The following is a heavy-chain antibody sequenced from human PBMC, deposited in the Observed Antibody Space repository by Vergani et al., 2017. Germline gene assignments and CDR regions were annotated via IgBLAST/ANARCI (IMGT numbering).Heavy chain of an antibody. CDR3: ARASLRALVGYYYYMDV. D-gene: IGHD3-16*02. V-gene: IGHV4-30-2*01. Sequence: QLQLQESGSGLVKPSQTLSLPCPVSVNSTTNVGFSWNWIRQPPGKGPEWIGYIFPSGNADQNPSLKSRVSISLDRSKTRFPLWVNSVTAADTAVYFCARASLRALVGYYYYMDVWGKGKTVVVSS. CDR1: VNSTTNVGFS. J-gene: IGHJ6*03. CDR2: IFPSGNA.